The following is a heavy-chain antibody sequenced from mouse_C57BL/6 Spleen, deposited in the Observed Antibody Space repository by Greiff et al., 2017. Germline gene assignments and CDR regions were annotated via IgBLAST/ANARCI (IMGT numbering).Heavy chain of an antibody. D-gene: IGHD1-1*01. CDR3: ARDYGSSYQFAY. V-gene: IGHV1-55*01. J-gene: IGHJ3*01. Sequence: QVQLQQPGAELVKPGASVKMSCKASGYTFTSYWITWVKQRPGQGLEWIGDIYPGSGSTNYNEKFKSKATLTVDTSSSTAYMQLSSLTSEDSAVXYCARDYGSSYQFAYWGQGTLVTVSA. CDR2: IYPGSGST. CDR1: GYTFTSYW.